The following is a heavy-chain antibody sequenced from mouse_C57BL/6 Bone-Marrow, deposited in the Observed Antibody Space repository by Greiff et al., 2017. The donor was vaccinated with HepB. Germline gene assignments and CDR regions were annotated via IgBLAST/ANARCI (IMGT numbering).Heavy chain of an antibody. CDR3: AREGEDIITTVVVFDY. D-gene: IGHD1-1*01. Sequence: VQLQQSGAELARPGASVKLSCKASGYTFTSYGISWVKQRTGQGLEWIGEIYPRSGNTYYNDKFKGKATLTADKSSSPAYMELRSLTSEDSAVYFCAREGEDIITTVVVFDYWGQGTTLTVSS. J-gene: IGHJ2*01. CDR1: GYTFTSYG. V-gene: IGHV1-81*01. CDR2: IYPRSGNT.